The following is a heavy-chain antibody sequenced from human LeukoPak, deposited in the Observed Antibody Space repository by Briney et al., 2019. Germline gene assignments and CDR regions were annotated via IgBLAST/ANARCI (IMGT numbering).Heavy chain of an antibody. CDR2: ITDVGDI. D-gene: IGHD2-15*01. CDR1: GLTFSKSA. J-gene: IGHJ4*02. CDR3: TRDRGGSPTDVFDY. Sequence: GGSLRLSCAASGLTFSKSALTWVRQAPGKGLEWVSTITDVGDIFYTYSVRGRFTISRDNSKNTVYMQMDGLRAEDTAVYYCTRDRGGSPTDVFDYWGQGTLVTVSS. V-gene: IGHV3-23*01.